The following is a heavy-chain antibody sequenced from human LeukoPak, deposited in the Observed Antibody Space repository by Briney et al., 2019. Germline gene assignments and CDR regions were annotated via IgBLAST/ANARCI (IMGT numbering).Heavy chain of an antibody. CDR2: ITDVGDI. D-gene: IGHD2-15*01. CDR1: GLTFSKSA. J-gene: IGHJ4*02. CDR3: TRDRGGSPTDVFDY. Sequence: GGSLRLSCAASGLTFSKSALTWVRQAPGKGLEWVSTITDVGDIFYTYSVRGRFTISRDNSKNTVYMQMDGLRAEDTAVYYCTRDRGGSPTDVFDYWGQGTLVTVSS. V-gene: IGHV3-23*01.